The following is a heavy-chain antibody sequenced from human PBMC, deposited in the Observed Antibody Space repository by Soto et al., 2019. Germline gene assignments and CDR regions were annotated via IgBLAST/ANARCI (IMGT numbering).Heavy chain of an antibody. CDR3: SRQMRGPIPYFGWLSRLTS. Sequence: SETLSLTCTVSGGSISSGDYSWSWVRQSPGKGLEWIGHIYNSGNAYYNPSLKSRVMISIDTSRNQFSLRLTSLTAADAAVYFCSRQMRGPIPYFGWLSRLTSWGQGTQVTVSS. J-gene: IGHJ5*02. D-gene: IGHD3-9*01. CDR1: GGSISSGDYS. V-gene: IGHV4-30-4*01. CDR2: IYNSGNA.